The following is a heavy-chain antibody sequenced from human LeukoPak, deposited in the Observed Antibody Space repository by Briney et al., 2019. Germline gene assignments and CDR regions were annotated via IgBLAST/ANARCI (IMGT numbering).Heavy chain of an antibody. CDR3: ARDMVKAAAGNS. D-gene: IGHD6-13*01. J-gene: IGHJ5*02. CDR2: ISYDGSNK. Sequence: GGSLRLSCAASGFTFSSYAMHWVRQAPGEGLEWVAVISYDGSNKYYADSVKGRFTISRDNSKNTLYLQMNSLRAEDTAVYYCARDMVKAAAGNSWGQGTLVTVSS. V-gene: IGHV3-30-3*01. CDR1: GFTFSSYA.